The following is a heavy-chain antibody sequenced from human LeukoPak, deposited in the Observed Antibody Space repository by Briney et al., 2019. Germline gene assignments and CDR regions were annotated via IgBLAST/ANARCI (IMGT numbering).Heavy chain of an antibody. CDR1: GASISSYY. Sequence: PSETLSLTCTVSGASISSYYWSWIRQPAGKGLEWIGRIDPTGSTYYNPSLKSRVTMSVDTSNKQFTLKLSSVTAADTAVYYCARGGSGGSWGFDPWGQGTLVTVSS. CDR3: ARGGSGGSWGFDP. V-gene: IGHV4-4*07. D-gene: IGHD2-15*01. J-gene: IGHJ5*02. CDR2: IDPTGST.